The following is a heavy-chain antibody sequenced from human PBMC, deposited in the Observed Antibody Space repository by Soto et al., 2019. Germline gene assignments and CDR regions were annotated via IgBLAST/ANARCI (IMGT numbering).Heavy chain of an antibody. D-gene: IGHD3-16*01. CDR2: IIPIFGTA. J-gene: IGHJ6*02. V-gene: IGHV1-69*01. CDR3: ASYPRGSVIPPAYSYYGMDV. CDR1: GGTFSSYA. Sequence: QVQLVQSGAEVKKPGSSVKVSCKASGGTFSSYAISWVRQAPGQVLEWMGGIIPIFGTANYAQKFQCRVTITADESTGTAYMELSSLRSEDTAVDYCASYPRGSVIPPAYSYYGMDVWGQGPTVTVSS.